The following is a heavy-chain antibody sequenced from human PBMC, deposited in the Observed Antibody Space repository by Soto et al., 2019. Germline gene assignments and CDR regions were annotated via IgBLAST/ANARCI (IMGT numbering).Heavy chain of an antibody. CDR2: INHSGST. Sequence: SETLSLTCAVYGGSFSGYYWSWIRQPPGKGLEWIGEINHSGSTNYNPSLKSRVTISVDTSKNQFSLKLSSVTAADTAVYYCARVRITMVRGVVYYYYGMDVWGQGTTVTVSS. CDR3: ARVRITMVRGVVYYYYGMDV. CDR1: GGSFSGYY. J-gene: IGHJ6*02. D-gene: IGHD3-10*01. V-gene: IGHV4-34*01.